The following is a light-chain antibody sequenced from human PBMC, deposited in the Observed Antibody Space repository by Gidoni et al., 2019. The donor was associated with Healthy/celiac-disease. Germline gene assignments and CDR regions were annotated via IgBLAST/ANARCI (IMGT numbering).Light chain of an antibody. CDR2: EGS. CDR3: CSYAGSSTWV. Sequence: SALAQPAPASGSPGQSITIPCAGICSDVGSYNLVSWYQQHPGKAPTLMISEGSKRPSGVSNRFAGSKSGTTASLTISRLQAEDDADYYCCSYAGSSTWVFGGGTKLTVL. CDR1: CSDVGSYNL. V-gene: IGLV2-23*01. J-gene: IGLJ3*02.